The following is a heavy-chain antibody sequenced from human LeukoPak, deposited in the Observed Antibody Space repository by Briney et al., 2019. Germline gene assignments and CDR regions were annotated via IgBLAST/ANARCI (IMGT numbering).Heavy chain of an antibody. CDR2: IYSGGST. Sequence: GGSLRLSCAASGFTFSSYWMHWVRQAPGKGLEWVSVIYSGGSTYYADSVKGRFTISRDNSKNTLYLQMNSLRAEDTAVYYCATTFGDPEGYYGMDVWGQGTTVTVSS. CDR3: ATTFGDPEGYYGMDV. CDR1: GFTFSSYW. V-gene: IGHV3-53*01. D-gene: IGHD3-16*01. J-gene: IGHJ6*02.